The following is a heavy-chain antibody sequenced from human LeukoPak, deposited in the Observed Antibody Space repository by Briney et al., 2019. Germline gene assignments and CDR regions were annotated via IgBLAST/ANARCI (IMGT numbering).Heavy chain of an antibody. CDR1: GFTFTSYW. Sequence: GGSLRLSCAASGFTFTSYWMSWVRQAPGKGLEWVANINQDGSEKYYVDSVKGRFAISRDNAKNSVYLQMNSLRAEDTAVYYCARGVLNPQLYGYWGQGTLVTVSS. CDR2: INQDGSEK. D-gene: IGHD2-2*01. J-gene: IGHJ4*02. CDR3: ARGVLNPQLYGY. V-gene: IGHV3-7*01.